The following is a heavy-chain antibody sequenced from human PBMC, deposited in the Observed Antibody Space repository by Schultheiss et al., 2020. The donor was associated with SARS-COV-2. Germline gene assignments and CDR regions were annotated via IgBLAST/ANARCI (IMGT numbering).Heavy chain of an antibody. CDR1: GGSISSSSYY. J-gene: IGHJ4*02. V-gene: IGHV4-39*01. Sequence: SETLSLTCAVSGGSISSSSYYWGWIRQPPGKGLEWIGYIYYSGSTYYNPSLKSRVTISVDTSKNQFSLKLSSVTAADTAVYYCASWLDGAVAANYWGQGTLVTVSS. CDR3: ASWLDGAVAANY. CDR2: IYYSGST. D-gene: IGHD1-26*01.